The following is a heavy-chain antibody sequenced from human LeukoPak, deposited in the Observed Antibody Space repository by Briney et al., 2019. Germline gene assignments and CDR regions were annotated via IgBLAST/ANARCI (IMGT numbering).Heavy chain of an antibody. J-gene: IGHJ6*02. Sequence: ASVKVSCKASGYTFTSYGISWVRQAPGQGLEWMGWISAYNGNTNYAQKLQGRVTMTTDTSTSTAYMELRSLRSDDTAVYYCARLEVVITTLSGMDVWGQGTTVTVSS. V-gene: IGHV1-18*01. CDR3: ARLEVVITTLSGMDV. CDR2: ISAYNGNT. CDR1: GYTFTSYG. D-gene: IGHD3-22*01.